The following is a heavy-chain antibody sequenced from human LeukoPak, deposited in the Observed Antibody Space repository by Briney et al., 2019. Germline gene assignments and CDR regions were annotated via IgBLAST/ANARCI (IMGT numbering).Heavy chain of an antibody. CDR2: IYSSGST. CDR3: ARHRSGWLQSSFDY. D-gene: IGHD5-24*01. J-gene: IGHJ4*02. Sequence: PSETLSLTCNVSGGSIRGYYWSWIRQPPGKGLEWIGYIYSSGSTNYNPSLKSRVTMSVDTSKNQFSLKLSSVTAADTAVYYCARHRSGWLQSSFDYWGQGTLVTVSS. CDR1: GGSIRGYY. V-gene: IGHV4-59*08.